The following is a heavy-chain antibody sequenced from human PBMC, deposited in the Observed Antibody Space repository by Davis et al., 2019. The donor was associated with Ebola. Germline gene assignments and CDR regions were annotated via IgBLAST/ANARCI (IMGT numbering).Heavy chain of an antibody. J-gene: IGHJ6*02. V-gene: IGHV1-69*13. D-gene: IGHD3-10*01. CDR2: IIPMFGTP. CDR3: ARTLEFTSGELYRRYGMDV. Sequence: SVKVSCKASGYTFRSYGVTWVRQAPGQGLEWMGGIIPMFGTPNYAQKFHGRVTITAEEFTSTVYMELSSLRSEDTAVYYCARTLEFTSGELYRRYGMDVWGQGTTVSVSS. CDR1: GYTFRSYG.